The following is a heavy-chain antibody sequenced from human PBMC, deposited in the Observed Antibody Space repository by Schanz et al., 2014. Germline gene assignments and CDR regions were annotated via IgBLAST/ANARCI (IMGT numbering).Heavy chain of an antibody. D-gene: IGHD3-3*01. J-gene: IGHJ3*02. CDR1: GGTFSSST. CDR2: IIPILDKT. CDR3: VTEKRMESGTWAKAFDI. Sequence: QVQLVQSGAEVKKPGSSVKVSCKASGGTFSSSTLTWVRQAPGQGLEWMGRIIPILDKTNYAQKFQGRVTMTADKSTSTVYMELSSLRSDDTAMYYCVTEKRMESGTWAKAFDIWGQGTIVTVSS. V-gene: IGHV1-69*08.